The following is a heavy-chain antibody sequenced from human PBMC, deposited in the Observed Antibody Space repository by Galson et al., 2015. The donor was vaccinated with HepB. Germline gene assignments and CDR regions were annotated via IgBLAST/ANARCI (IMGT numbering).Heavy chain of an antibody. CDR3: ARVAAGTIDY. V-gene: IGHV6-1*01. CDR2: TYYRSKWYN. J-gene: IGHJ4*02. CDR1: GDSVSSNSVA. D-gene: IGHD6-13*01. Sequence: CAISGDSVSSNSVAWNWIRQSPSRGLEWLGGTYYRSKWYNDFALSVKSRMTIKPDTSKNQFSLQLNSVTPEDTAVYYCARVAAGTIDYWGQGTLVTVSS.